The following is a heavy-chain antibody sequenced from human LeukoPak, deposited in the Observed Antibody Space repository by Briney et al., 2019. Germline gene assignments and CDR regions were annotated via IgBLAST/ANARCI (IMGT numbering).Heavy chain of an antibody. J-gene: IGHJ5*02. V-gene: IGHV6-1*01. CDR2: TYYRSKLYK. Sequence: SQTLSLTCALSGDIVSSHSTAWNWIRQSPSRGREWLGRTYYRSKLYKDYAVSVKNRITISPDTSENQVSLQVNSVTPEDTALYYCAKEALNGFDPWGQGTLVTVSS. CDR1: GDIVSSHSTA. CDR3: AKEALNGFDP.